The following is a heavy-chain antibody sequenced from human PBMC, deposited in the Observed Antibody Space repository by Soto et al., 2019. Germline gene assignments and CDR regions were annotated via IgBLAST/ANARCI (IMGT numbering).Heavy chain of an antibody. CDR1: GFSLSTSGMC. V-gene: IGHV2-70*01. CDR2: IDWDDDK. Sequence: LVNPTQTLTLTCTFSGFSLSTSGMCVSWIRQPPGKALEWLALIDWDDDKYYSTSLKTRLTISKDTSKNQVVLTMTNMDPVDTATYYCARIPVNYDFWSGYTHYYYGMDVWGQGTTVTVSS. D-gene: IGHD3-3*01. J-gene: IGHJ6*02. CDR3: ARIPVNYDFWSGYTHYYYGMDV.